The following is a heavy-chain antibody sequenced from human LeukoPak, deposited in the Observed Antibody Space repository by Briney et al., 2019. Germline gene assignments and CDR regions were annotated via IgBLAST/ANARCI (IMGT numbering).Heavy chain of an antibody. D-gene: IGHD6-6*01. J-gene: IGHJ4*02. CDR1: GYTFTSYY. Sequence: GASVKVSCKASGYTFTSYYMHWVRQAPGQGLEWMGIINPSGGSTSYAQKLQGRVTMTTDTSTSTAYLELRSLRSDDTAVYYCARGLGTQFDFWGQGTLVTVSS. V-gene: IGHV1-46*01. CDR3: ARGLGTQFDF. CDR2: INPSGGST.